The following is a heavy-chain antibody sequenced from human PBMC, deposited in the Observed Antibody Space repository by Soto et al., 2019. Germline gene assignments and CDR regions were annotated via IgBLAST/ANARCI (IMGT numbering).Heavy chain of an antibody. CDR1: GGTFSSYT. CDR2: IIPILGIA. Sequence: SVKVSCKASGGTFSSYTISWVRQAPGQGLEWMGRIIPILGIANYAQKFQGRVTITADKSTSTAYMELSSLRSEDTAVYYCARGGGYDRNWFDPWGQGTLVTVSS. V-gene: IGHV1-69*02. J-gene: IGHJ5*02. CDR3: ARGGGYDRNWFDP. D-gene: IGHD5-12*01.